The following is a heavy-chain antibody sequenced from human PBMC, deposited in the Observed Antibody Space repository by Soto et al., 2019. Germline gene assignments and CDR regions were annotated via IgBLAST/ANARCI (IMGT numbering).Heavy chain of an antibody. V-gene: IGHV1-18*01. D-gene: IGHD1-26*01. Sequence: QVQLVQSGAEVKEPGASVKVSCKASGYTFSSHGIIWVRQAPGQGLEWMGWISGYSGNANFAQKFQGRLTMTTDTATDTAYMELRSLSADDTAVYYCARDRDSSGSLSGYWGQGTLVSVSS. CDR3: ARDRDSSGSLSGY. CDR2: ISGYSGNA. CDR1: GYTFSSHG. J-gene: IGHJ4*02.